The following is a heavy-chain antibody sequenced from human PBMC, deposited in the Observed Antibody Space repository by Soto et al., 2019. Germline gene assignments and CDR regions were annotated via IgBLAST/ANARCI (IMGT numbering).Heavy chain of an antibody. Sequence: EVQLLESGGGLVQPGGSLRLSCAASGFTFSSFAMTWVRQAPGKGLEWVSSVSGSGGRTSYADSVKGRVTIARDNATNTLYLPINSLRAEDTAVYYCTIVANDHWGQGTLVIVSS. CDR1: GFTFSSFA. J-gene: IGHJ4*02. V-gene: IGHV3-23*01. CDR3: TIVANDH. CDR2: VSGSGGRT. D-gene: IGHD5-12*01.